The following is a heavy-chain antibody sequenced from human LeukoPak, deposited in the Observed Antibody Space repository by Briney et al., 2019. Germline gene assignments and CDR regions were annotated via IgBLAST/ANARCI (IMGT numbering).Heavy chain of an antibody. CDR2: ISSSSAYI. J-gene: IGHJ4*02. D-gene: IGHD3-22*01. Sequence: GGSLRLSCAASGFTFSDYSMNWVRQAPGKGLEWASSISSSSAYIYYADSVKGRFTISRDNAKNSLYLQMKSLRVEDTAVYYCARSGYYDTSGYQGGCPDYWGQGTLVTVSS. CDR1: GFTFSDYS. V-gene: IGHV3-21*01. CDR3: ARSGYYDTSGYQGGCPDY.